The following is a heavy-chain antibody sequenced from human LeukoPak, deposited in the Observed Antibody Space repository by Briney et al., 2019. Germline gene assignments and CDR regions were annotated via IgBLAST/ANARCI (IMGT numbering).Heavy chain of an antibody. J-gene: IGHJ4*02. Sequence: GGSLRLSCAASGFTFSSYGMHWVRQAPGKGLEWVAFIRYDGSNKYYADSVKGRFTISRGNSKNTLYLQMNRLRAEDTAVYYCARTAYTSGWEDYWGQGTLVTVSS. CDR3: ARTAYTSGWEDY. V-gene: IGHV3-30*02. D-gene: IGHD6-19*01. CDR1: GFTFSSYG. CDR2: IRYDGSNK.